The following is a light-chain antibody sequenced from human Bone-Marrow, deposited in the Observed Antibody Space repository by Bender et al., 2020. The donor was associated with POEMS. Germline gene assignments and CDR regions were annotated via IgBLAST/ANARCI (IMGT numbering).Light chain of an antibody. CDR3: QVWDSSSDHHVI. CDR1: NIGSTS. V-gene: IGLV3-21*02. J-gene: IGLJ2*01. CDR2: DDS. Sequence: SYVLTQPPSVSVAPGQTARITCGGNNIGSTSVHWYQRKPGQAPVLVVYDDSGRPSGIPERFSGSTSGNTATLTISRVEVGDEADYSCQVWDSSSDHHVIFGGGTKLTVL.